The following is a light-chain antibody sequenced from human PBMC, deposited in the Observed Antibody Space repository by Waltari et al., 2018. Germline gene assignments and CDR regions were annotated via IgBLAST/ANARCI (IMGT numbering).Light chain of an antibody. J-gene: IGLJ1*01. CDR2: DVS. Sequence: QSALTQPASVSGSPGQSITISCTGTSSDFGDYNYVSWYQQHPGKAPKLMIYDVSSRASGVSDHFAGSKSGNTASLTISGLQAEDEADYYCSSYTSSSTYVFGTGTKVTVL. CDR3: SSYTSSSTYV. CDR1: SSDFGDYNY. V-gene: IGLV2-14*03.